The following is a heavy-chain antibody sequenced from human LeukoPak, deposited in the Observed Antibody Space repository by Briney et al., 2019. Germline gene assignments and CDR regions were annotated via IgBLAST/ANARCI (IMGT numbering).Heavy chain of an antibody. Sequence: GGSLSLSCAASGFTFNNYATNWVRQAPGKGLEWVSSISGSGGNTYYADSVKGRFTISRDNSKNTLYLQMNSLRAEDTAVYYCAKPARTDAFDIWGQGTMSTVS. CDR2: ISGSGGNT. D-gene: IGHD1-14*01. CDR3: AKPARTDAFDI. CDR1: GFTFNNYA. J-gene: IGHJ3*02. V-gene: IGHV3-23*01.